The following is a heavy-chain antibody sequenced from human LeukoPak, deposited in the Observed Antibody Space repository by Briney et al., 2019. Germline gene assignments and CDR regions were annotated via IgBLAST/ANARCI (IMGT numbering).Heavy chain of an antibody. Sequence: SETLSLTCTVSGGSISSSSYYWGWIRQPPGKGLEWIGSIYYSGSTYYNPSLKSRVTISVDTSKNQFSLKLSSVTAADTAVYYCGNWRPSVFDYWGQGTLVTVSS. CDR3: GNWRPSVFDY. CDR1: GGSISSSSYY. V-gene: IGHV4-39*01. CDR2: IYYSGST. J-gene: IGHJ4*02. D-gene: IGHD1-1*01.